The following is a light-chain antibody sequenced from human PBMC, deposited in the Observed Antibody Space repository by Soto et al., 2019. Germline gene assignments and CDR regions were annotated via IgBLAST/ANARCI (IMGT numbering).Light chain of an antibody. CDR3: QQYNSYSRS. CDR2: DAS. V-gene: IGKV3-20*01. J-gene: IGKJ4*01. CDR1: QSISQS. Sequence: EVVLTQSPGTLSLSPGERATLSCRASQSISQSLAWYQQRPGQSPRLLIYDASRRATGIPDRFTGSGFGTDFTLTISRLAPEDLAVYYCQQYNSYSRSFGGGTKVEIK.